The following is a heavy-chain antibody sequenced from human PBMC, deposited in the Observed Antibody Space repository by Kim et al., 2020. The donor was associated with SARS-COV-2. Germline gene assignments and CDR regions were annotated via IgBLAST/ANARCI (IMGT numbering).Heavy chain of an antibody. CDR1: GFTFSSNT. D-gene: IGHD3-10*01. CDR2: ISYDGNNK. CDR3: ARAGDMVRGGAGPRYCYYGMDV. J-gene: IGHJ6*04. V-gene: IGHV3-30-3*01. Sequence: GGSLRLSCAASGFTFSSNTMHWVRQAPGKGLEWVAFISYDGNNKFYADSVKGRFTISRDKSKNTLYLQMNSLRAEDTAVYYCARAGDMVRGGAGPRYCYYGMDVWGEGTRVPVLS.